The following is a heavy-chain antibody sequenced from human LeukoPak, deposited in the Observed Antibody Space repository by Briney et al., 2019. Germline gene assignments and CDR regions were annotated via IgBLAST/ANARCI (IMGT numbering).Heavy chain of an antibody. Sequence: PPETLSLTCTVSGGSISYYYWNWIRQPAGKGLEWIGRIYTSGRTYYNPSLKSRVSMSVDTSKNQFSLKLSSVTAADTAVYYCARDPNGIVGATSLDHWGQGTLVTVSS. CDR3: ARDPNGIVGATSLDH. CDR1: GGSISYYY. CDR2: IYTSGRT. D-gene: IGHD1-26*01. J-gene: IGHJ4*02. V-gene: IGHV4-4*07.